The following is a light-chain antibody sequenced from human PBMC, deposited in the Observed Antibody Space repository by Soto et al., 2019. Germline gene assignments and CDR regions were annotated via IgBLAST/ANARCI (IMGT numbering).Light chain of an antibody. V-gene: IGLV1-44*01. Sequence: QPVLTQPPSASGTPGQWVTISCSGSSSNIGSNTVNWYQHLPGTAPKLLIYSNNQRPSGVPDRFSGSKSGTSASLAISGLQSEDEADYYCAAWDGSLNGRVFGTGTKLTVL. CDR1: SSNIGSNT. J-gene: IGLJ1*01. CDR3: AAWDGSLNGRV. CDR2: SNN.